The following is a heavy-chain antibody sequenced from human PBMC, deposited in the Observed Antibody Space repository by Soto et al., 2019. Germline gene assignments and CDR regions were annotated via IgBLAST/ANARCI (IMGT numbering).Heavy chain of an antibody. Sequence: QLQLQESGPGVVKPSETLSLTCTVSGGSVSTGAYYWVWIRQAPGAGLEWIVTIHYSGTIYYNPYLKTRVTISTDTCKKQFSLRLSSVTAADTAVYYCASPSSETTICSLDDWGQGTLVTVSS. CDR1: GGSVSTGAYY. CDR2: IHYSGTI. D-gene: IGHD1-1*01. V-gene: IGHV4-39*01. J-gene: IGHJ4*02. CDR3: ASPSSETTICSLDD.